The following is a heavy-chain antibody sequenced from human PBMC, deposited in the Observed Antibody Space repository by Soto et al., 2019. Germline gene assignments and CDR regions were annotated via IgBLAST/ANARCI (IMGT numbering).Heavy chain of an antibody. J-gene: IGHJ4*02. Sequence: TSETLSLTCTVSGGSISSYYWSWIRQPPGKGLEWIGYIYYSGGTNYNPSLKSRVTISVDTSKNQFSLKLSSVTAADTAVYYCARVQYYADEYYFDYWGQGTLVTV. V-gene: IGHV4-59*01. CDR3: ARVQYYADEYYFDY. CDR2: IYYSGGT. D-gene: IGHD2-2*01. CDR1: GGSISSYY.